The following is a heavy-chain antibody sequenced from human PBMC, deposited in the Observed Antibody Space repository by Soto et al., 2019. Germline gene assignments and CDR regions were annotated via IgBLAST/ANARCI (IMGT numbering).Heavy chain of an antibody. CDR1: GFTFSSYS. D-gene: IGHD3-16*01. CDR2: ISSSSSTI. CDR3: ARAQYYDYVSALDY. V-gene: IGHV3-48*02. J-gene: IGHJ4*02. Sequence: VQLVESGGGLVQPGGSLRLSCAASGFTFSSYSMNWVRQAPGKGLEWVSYISSSSSTIYYADSVKGRFTISRDNAKNSLYLQMNSLRDEDTAVYYCARAQYYDYVSALDYWGQGTLVTVSS.